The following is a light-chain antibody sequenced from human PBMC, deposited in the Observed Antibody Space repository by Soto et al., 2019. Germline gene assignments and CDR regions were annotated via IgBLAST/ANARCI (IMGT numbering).Light chain of an antibody. V-gene: IGKV3D-15*01. J-gene: IGKJ1*01. CDR3: QQYNSYAWT. CDR2: GAS. CDR1: QSVNIY. Sequence: EIVMTQSPATLSVSPGERATLSCRASQSVNIYLAWYQQKPGQAPRLLIFGASSRATGIPARFSGSGSGTEFTLTISSLQPDDFATYYCQQYNSYAWTFGQGTKVDIK.